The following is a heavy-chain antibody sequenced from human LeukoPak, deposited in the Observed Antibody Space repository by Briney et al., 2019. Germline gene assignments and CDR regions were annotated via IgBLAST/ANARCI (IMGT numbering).Heavy chain of an antibody. CDR2: VSRSGGAT. CDR3: AKDVGYRKGADC. D-gene: IGHD1-14*01. CDR1: GFSFTSYA. Sequence: GGSLRLSCAASGFSFTSYAMSWVRQAQGKGLEWVSAVSRSGGATYYADSVKGRFTISRDNSKNTLHLQMNSLRAEDTAVYYCAKDVGYRKGADCWGQGTLVTVSS. J-gene: IGHJ4*02. V-gene: IGHV3-23*01.